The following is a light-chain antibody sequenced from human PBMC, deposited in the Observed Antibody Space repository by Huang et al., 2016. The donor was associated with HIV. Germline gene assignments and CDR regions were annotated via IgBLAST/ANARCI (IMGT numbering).Light chain of an antibody. CDR2: GAS. J-gene: IGKJ2*01. CDR3: QQYNNWLMYT. Sequence: EIVMTQSPATLSVSTGETATLSCRASHMISTNLAWYQQKPGQAPRLLIYGASTMATGVPARFRGSGSGTEFTLTISSLQSEDFAVYYCQQYNNWLMYTFGQGTKLEIK. CDR1: HMISTN. V-gene: IGKV3-15*01.